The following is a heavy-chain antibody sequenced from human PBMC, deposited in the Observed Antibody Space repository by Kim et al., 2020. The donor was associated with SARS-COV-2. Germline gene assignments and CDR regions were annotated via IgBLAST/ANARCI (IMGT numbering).Heavy chain of an antibody. CDR3: ARDLSGLDCTSTTCFIYGMDV. J-gene: IGHJ6*02. CDR2: IRWRSDNI. Sequence: GGSRRLSCAASGFTVGDDAMHWVRQAPGKGLEWVSGIRWRSDNIYYAGSVEGRFTISRDNAKNSLFLQMSGLRHEDTAVYYCARDLSGLDCTSTTCFIYGMDVWGQGTTVTVSS. D-gene: IGHD2-2*01. V-gene: IGHV3-9*01. CDR1: GFTVGDDA.